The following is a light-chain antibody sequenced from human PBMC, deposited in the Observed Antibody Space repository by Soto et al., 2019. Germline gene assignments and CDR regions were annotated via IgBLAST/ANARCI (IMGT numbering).Light chain of an antibody. CDR2: DAS. CDR1: QSVSSSY. V-gene: IGKV3D-20*02. J-gene: IGKJ1*01. CDR3: QQRSNWPWT. Sequence: NVLTQSPGTPALSPGERATLSWRASQSVSSSYLAWYQQKPGQAPGLLIYDASNRATGIPARFSGSGSGTDFTLTISSLEPEDFAVYCCQQRSNWPWTFGQGTKVDIK.